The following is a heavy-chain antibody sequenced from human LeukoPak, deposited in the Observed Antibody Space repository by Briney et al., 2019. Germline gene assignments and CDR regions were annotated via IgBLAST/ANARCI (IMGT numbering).Heavy chain of an antibody. CDR3: ARGLASYMDV. D-gene: IGHD2-21*01. J-gene: IGHJ6*03. V-gene: IGHV1-46*01. Sequence: ASVKVSCKASGYTLTSYYMHWVRQAPGQGLKWMALISPSGGSTFYAQKFQGRVTMTRDMSTSTVYMELSSLRSEDTAVYYCARGLASYMDVWGKGTTVTVSS. CDR2: ISPSGGST. CDR1: GYTLTSYY.